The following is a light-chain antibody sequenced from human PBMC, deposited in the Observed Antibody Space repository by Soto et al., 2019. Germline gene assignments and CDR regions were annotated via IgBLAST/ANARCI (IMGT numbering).Light chain of an antibody. J-gene: IGLJ2*01. CDR2: EVS. Sequence: QSVLTQPASVSGSPGQSITISCTGTSSDVGGYNYVSWYQQHPGKAPKLMIYEVSNRPSEVSNRFSGSKSGNTASLTISGLQAEDEADYYCSSYTSSSPVVFGGGTKVTVL. V-gene: IGLV2-14*01. CDR3: SSYTSSSPVV. CDR1: SSDVGGYNY.